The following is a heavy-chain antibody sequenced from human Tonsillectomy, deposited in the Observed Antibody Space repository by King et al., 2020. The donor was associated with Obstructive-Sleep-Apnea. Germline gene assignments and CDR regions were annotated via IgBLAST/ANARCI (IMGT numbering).Heavy chain of an antibody. J-gene: IGHJ4*02. Sequence: VQLVQSGAEVKKPGASVKVSCKASGYTFTTYAMHWVHQAPGQRLEWMGWINAGNGITKYSQKFQGRVTFTRDTSASTAYVELSSLRSEDTAVYYCARGSILGTEDLDYWGQGTLVTVSS. CDR2: INAGNGIT. CDR3: ARGSILGTEDLDY. V-gene: IGHV1-3*01. D-gene: IGHD1-7*01. CDR1: GYTFTTYA.